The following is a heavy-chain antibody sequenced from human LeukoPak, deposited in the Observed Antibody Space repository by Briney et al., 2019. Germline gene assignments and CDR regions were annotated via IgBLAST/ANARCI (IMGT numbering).Heavy chain of an antibody. J-gene: IGHJ4*02. Sequence: GESLKISCKGSGYSFTNYWIGWVRQMPGKGLEWMGIIDPGDSNTRYSPSFQGQVTNSADESISTAYLQWSSLKASDTAMYYCARLGYCTITSCYANFDFWGQGTLVTVSS. V-gene: IGHV5-51*01. D-gene: IGHD2-2*01. CDR2: IDPGDSNT. CDR1: GYSFTNYW. CDR3: ARLGYCTITSCYANFDF.